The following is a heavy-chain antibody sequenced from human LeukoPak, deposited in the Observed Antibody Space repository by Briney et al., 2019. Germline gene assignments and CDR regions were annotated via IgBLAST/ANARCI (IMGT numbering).Heavy chain of an antibody. Sequence: GASVAVSCKTSGYMFSTYGISWVRQAPGQGLEWMGWISAFNGDTKYAEKFQGRVTMTRDASTSTVYLDLRGLRTDDTAVYYCARDHPLTSLDFWGQGTLLIVSS. CDR2: ISAFNGDT. CDR1: GYMFSTYG. CDR3: ARDHPLTSLDF. V-gene: IGHV1-18*01. D-gene: IGHD4-11*01. J-gene: IGHJ4*01.